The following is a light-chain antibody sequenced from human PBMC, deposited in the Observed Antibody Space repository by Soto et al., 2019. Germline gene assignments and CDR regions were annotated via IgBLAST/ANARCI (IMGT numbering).Light chain of an antibody. J-gene: IGKJ1*01. V-gene: IGKV3-20*01. Sequence: EIVMTQSPATLSVSPGERATLSCRASQSVSSNLAWYQQKPGQAPRLLIYGASTRATGIPDRFSGSGSGTDFTLTISRLEPEDFAVYYCQQYGSLSWTFGQGTKVKS. CDR1: QSVSSN. CDR2: GAS. CDR3: QQYGSLSWT.